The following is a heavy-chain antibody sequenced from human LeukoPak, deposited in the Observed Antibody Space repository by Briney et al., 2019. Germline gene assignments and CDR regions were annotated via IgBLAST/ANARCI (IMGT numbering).Heavy chain of an antibody. D-gene: IGHD6-6*01. J-gene: IGHJ4*02. CDR1: GGTFSSYA. V-gene: IGHV1-69*06. CDR2: IIPIFGTA. CDR3: ARPGEYSSSSSWGYFDY. Sequence: ASVKVSCKASGGTFSSYAISWVRHAPGQGLEWMGGIIPIFGTANYAQKFQGRVTITADKSTSTAYMGLSSLRSEDTAVYYCARPGEYSSSSSWGYFDYWGQGTLVTVSS.